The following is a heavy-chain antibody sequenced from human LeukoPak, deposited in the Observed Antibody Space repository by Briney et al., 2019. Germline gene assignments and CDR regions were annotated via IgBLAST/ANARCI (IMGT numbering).Heavy chain of an antibody. J-gene: IGHJ6*02. CDR2: IYSSGST. Sequence: SETLSLTCTVSGGSMSGYYWSWTRQPAGKGLEWIGRIYSSGSTYYNPSLESRVTMSLDTSKNQFSLKLTSVTAADTAVYYCARDPPYHYGMDVWGQGTAVTVSS. CDR3: ARDPPYHYGMDV. V-gene: IGHV4-4*07. CDR1: GGSMSGYY.